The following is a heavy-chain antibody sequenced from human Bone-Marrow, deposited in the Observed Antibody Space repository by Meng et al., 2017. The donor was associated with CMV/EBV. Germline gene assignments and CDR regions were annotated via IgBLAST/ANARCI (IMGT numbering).Heavy chain of an antibody. Sequence: SETLSLTCSVSGGSVRGISFYWGWVRQPPGKGLEWIGSIYYSGNTYYNPSLKSRLTISVDKSKNQVSLKLTSVTAADTAVYYCARDPGYGDYYYHGLDVWGQGTTVTVSS. CDR2: IYYSGNT. D-gene: IGHD1-1*01. V-gene: IGHV4-39*07. CDR3: ARDPGYGDYYYHGLDV. J-gene: IGHJ6*02. CDR1: GGSVRGISFY.